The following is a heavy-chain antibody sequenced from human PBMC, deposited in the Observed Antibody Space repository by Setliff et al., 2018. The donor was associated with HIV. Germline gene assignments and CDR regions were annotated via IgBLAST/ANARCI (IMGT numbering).Heavy chain of an antibody. V-gene: IGHV1-18*01. CDR1: GYTFSSYA. CDR2: INLYKDDT. Sequence: GASVKVSCKASGYTFSSYAITWVRQAPGQGLEWMGSINLYKDDTHYAQKFQDRVTMTADTSTNTVYMELRSLRAGDTAVYFCARAGRRHYYGSGSYAVFDYWGQGIVVTVSS. D-gene: IGHD3-10*01. J-gene: IGHJ4*02. CDR3: ARAGRRHYYGSGSYAVFDY.